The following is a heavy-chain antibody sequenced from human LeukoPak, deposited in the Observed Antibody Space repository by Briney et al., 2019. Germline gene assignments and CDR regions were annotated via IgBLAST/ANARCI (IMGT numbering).Heavy chain of an antibody. D-gene: IGHD3-10*01. J-gene: IGHJ4*02. CDR3: ARAGRRMVRGPEGYFDY. V-gene: IGHV1-69*05. CDR2: IIPIFGTA. CDR1: GGTFSSYA. Sequence: SVKVSCKASGGTFSSYAISWVRQAPGQGLEWMGGIIPIFGTANYAQKFQGRVTITTDESTSTAYMELSSLRSEDTAVYYCARAGRRMVRGPEGYFDYWGQGTLVTVSS.